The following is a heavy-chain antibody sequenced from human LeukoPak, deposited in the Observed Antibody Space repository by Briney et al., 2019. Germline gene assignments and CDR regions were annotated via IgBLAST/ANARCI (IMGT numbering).Heavy chain of an antibody. D-gene: IGHD4-17*01. J-gene: IGHJ4*02. CDR3: ARCQRGLTTVTTLDY. Sequence: PSQTLSLTCTVSGGSISSGGYYWSWIRQHPGKGLEWIGYIYYSGSTYYTPSLKNRVTISVATSKNQFSLRLSSVTAVDTAVYYCARCQRGLTTVTTLDYWGQGTLVTVAS. CDR1: GGSISSGGYY. CDR2: IYYSGST. V-gene: IGHV4-31*03.